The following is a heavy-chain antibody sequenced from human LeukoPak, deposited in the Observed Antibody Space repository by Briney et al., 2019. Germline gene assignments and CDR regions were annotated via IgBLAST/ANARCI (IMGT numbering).Heavy chain of an antibody. CDR2: IIPIFGTA. Sequence: SVKVSCKASGGTFSSYAISWVRQAPGQGLEWMGGIIPIFGTANYAQKFQGRVTITADKSTSTAYMELSSLRSEDTAVYYCARAEESDIVATITRLDAFDIWGQGTMVTVSS. D-gene: IGHD5-12*01. V-gene: IGHV1-69*06. CDR3: ARAEESDIVATITRLDAFDI. J-gene: IGHJ3*02. CDR1: GGTFSSYA.